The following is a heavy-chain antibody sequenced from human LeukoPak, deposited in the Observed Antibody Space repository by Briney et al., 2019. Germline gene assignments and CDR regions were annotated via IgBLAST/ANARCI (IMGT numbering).Heavy chain of an antibody. CDR1: GGSISSYY. V-gene: IGHV4-59*08. CDR3: ARGTTVTMVRGVPPRFDH. CDR2: IYYSGST. Sequence: SETLSLTCTVSGGSISSYYWSWIRQPPGKGLEWIGYIYYSGSTNYNPSLKSRVTISVDTSKNQFSLKLSSVTAADTAVYYCARGTTVTMVRGVPPRFDHWGQGTLVTVSS. D-gene: IGHD3-10*01. J-gene: IGHJ4*02.